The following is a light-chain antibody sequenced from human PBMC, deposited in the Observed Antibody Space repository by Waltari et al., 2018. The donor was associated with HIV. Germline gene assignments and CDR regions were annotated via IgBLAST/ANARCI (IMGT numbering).Light chain of an antibody. Sequence: QSALTQHASVSGSPGQSITISCTGTSSDVGGYNYVSWYQQHTGKAPKLMIYEVSNRPSGVSNRFSGSKSGNTASLTISGLQAEDYADYYCSSYTSSSTLEVFGGGTKLTVL. CDR1: SSDVGGYNY. CDR2: EVS. J-gene: IGLJ2*01. CDR3: SSYTSSSTLEV. V-gene: IGLV2-14*01.